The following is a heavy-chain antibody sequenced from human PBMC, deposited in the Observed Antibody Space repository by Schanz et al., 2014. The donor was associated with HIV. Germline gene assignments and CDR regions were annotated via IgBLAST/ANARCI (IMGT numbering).Heavy chain of an antibody. V-gene: IGHV3-30-3*01. CDR1: GFTLSDDY. CDR2: ISYEGSKR. CDR3: ARDAEGSWKWGYFDY. D-gene: IGHD6-13*01. J-gene: IGHJ4*02. Sequence: QVQLVESGGGLVKPGGSLRLSCAASGFTLSDDYMSWVRQAPGKGLEWVTLISYEGSKRYYADSVKGRFTVSRDNTKNTLYLQMNSLTPEDTAVYYCARDAEGSWKWGYFDYGGQGILVTVSS.